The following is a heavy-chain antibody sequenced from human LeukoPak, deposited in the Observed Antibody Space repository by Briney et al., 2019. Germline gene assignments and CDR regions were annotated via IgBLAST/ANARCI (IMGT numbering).Heavy chain of an antibody. CDR2: IYYSGST. J-gene: IGHJ5*02. Sequence: SETLSLTCTVSGGSISSYYWSWLRQPPGKGLEWIGYIYYSGSTNYNPSLKSRVTISVDTSKNQFSLKLSSVTAADTAVYYCARENYDFWSGYKRNNWFDPWGQGTLVTVSS. V-gene: IGHV4-59*01. D-gene: IGHD3-3*01. CDR3: ARENYDFWSGYKRNNWFDP. CDR1: GGSISSYY.